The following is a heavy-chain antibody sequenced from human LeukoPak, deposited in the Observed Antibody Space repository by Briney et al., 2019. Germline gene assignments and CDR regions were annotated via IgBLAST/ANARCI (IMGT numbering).Heavy chain of an antibody. Sequence: ASVKVSCKASGYTFTSYAMHWVRQAPGQRLEWMGWINAGNGNTKYSQKFQGRVTITRDTSASTAYMELRSLRSDDTAVYYCARFRGSGWYDDAFDIWGQGTMVTVSS. CDR1: GYTFTSYA. CDR3: ARFRGSGWYDDAFDI. J-gene: IGHJ3*02. D-gene: IGHD6-19*01. CDR2: INAGNGNT. V-gene: IGHV1-3*01.